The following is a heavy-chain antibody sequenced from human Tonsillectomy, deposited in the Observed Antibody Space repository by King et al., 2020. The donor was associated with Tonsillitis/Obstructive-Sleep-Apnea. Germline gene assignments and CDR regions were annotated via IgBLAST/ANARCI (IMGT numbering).Heavy chain of an antibody. D-gene: IGHD1-7*01. CDR2: ISFSGSYI. Sequence: VQLVESGGGLVKPGGSLRLSCAASGFTFSSYSFNWVRQAPGKGLEWVSSISFSGSYIYYADSVKGRFAISRDNAKNSLYLQMNSLRAEDTAVYYCARDLGGYNWNSRVDSWGQGTLVTVSS. CDR3: ARDLGGYNWNSRVDS. CDR1: GFTFSSYS. J-gene: IGHJ4*02. V-gene: IGHV3-21*01.